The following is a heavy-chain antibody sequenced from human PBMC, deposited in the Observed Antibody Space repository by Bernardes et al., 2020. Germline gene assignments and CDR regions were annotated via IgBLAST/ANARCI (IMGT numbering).Heavy chain of an antibody. D-gene: IGHD3-9*01. CDR1: GYTFTSYE. CDR3: ARGPAYDILTGYLFDY. J-gene: IGHJ4*02. V-gene: IGHV1-8*01. Sequence: ASVKVSCKASGYTFTSYEINWVRQATGQGLEWMGWMNPNSGNTGYAQKFQGRVTMTRNTSISTAYMELSSLRSEDTAVYYCARGPAYDILTGYLFDYWGQGTLVTFSS. CDR2: MNPNSGNT.